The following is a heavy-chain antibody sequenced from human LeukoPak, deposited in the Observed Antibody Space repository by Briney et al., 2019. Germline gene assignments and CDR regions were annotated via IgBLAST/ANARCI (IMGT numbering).Heavy chain of an antibody. Sequence: GGSLRLSCAASGFTFSIYGMSWVRQAPGKGLEWVANIKQDGSEKYYVDSVKGRFTISRDNAKNSLYLQMNSLRAEDTAVYYCARAATRFSLDPWGQGTLVTVSS. CDR3: ARAATRFSLDP. CDR2: IKQDGSEK. J-gene: IGHJ5*02. V-gene: IGHV3-7*01. CDR1: GFTFSIYG. D-gene: IGHD2-15*01.